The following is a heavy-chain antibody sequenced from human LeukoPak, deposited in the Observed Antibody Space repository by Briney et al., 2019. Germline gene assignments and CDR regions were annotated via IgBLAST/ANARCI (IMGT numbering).Heavy chain of an antibody. Sequence: GESLKISCKGSGYSFTSCWIAWVRQMPGKGLEWMGIIYPGDSDTRYSASFQGQVTISADKSITTAFLQWSSLKASDTPMYYCARHRSGNSYTNFDYWGQGTLVTVSS. CDR1: GYSFTSCW. J-gene: IGHJ4*02. CDR3: ARHRSGNSYTNFDY. V-gene: IGHV5-51*01. D-gene: IGHD5-18*01. CDR2: IYPGDSDT.